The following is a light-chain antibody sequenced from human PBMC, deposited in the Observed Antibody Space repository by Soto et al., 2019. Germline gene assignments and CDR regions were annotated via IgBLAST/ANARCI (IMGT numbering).Light chain of an antibody. CDR1: QSVSSSY. CDR2: GAS. V-gene: IGKV3-20*01. CDR3: QHYGSSPRT. J-gene: IGKJ1*01. Sequence: EIVLTQSPGTLSLSPGERATLSCRASQSVSSSYLAWYQQKPGQAPRLLIYGASSRATGIPDRFSGSGSGTDFTLTISSLEPEDFAAYYCQHYGSSPRTFGQGTKVESK.